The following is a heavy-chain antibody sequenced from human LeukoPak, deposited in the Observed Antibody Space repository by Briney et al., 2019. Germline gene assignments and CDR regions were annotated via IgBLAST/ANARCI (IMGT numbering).Heavy chain of an antibody. J-gene: IGHJ6*03. D-gene: IGHD2-2*01. CDR1: GFTFSSYW. Sequence: PGGSLRLSCAASGFTFSSYWMSWVRQAPGKGLEWVANIKQDGSEKYYVDSVKGRFTISRDNAKNSLYLQMNSLRAEDTAVYYCARAQYCSSSSCYPYYYYYMDVWGKGTTVTVSS. CDR3: ARAQYCSSSSCYPYYYYYMDV. V-gene: IGHV3-7*01. CDR2: IKQDGSEK.